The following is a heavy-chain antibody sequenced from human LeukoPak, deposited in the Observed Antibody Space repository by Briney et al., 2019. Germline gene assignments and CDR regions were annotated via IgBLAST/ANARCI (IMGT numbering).Heavy chain of an antibody. CDR1: RGSLSNTIGA. Sequence: RTLSLTFAISRGSLSNTIGAWNWLRHSPSRALEWLGCTYYRFKWYTEYAVSVKGRITISPDTSNNQFSLQLSSVTPEDTAVYYCARDVATTGWYTFDYWGQGTLVTVSA. CDR2: TYYRFKWYT. V-gene: IGHV6-1*01. J-gene: IGHJ4*02. CDR3: ARDVATTGWYTFDY. D-gene: IGHD6-19*01.